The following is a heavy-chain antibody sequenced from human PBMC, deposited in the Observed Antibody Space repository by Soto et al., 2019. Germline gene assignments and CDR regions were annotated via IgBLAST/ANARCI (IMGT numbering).Heavy chain of an antibody. D-gene: IGHD2-21*02. CDR3: ARGIHGVTPSDY. J-gene: IGHJ4*02. V-gene: IGHV1-69*13. Sequence: EASVKVSCKASGGTFSSYAISWVRQAPGQGLEWMGGIIPIFGTANYAQKFQGRVTITADESTSTAYMELSSLRSEDTAVYYCARGIHGVTPSDYWGQGTLVTVSS. CDR2: IIPIFGTA. CDR1: GGTFSSYA.